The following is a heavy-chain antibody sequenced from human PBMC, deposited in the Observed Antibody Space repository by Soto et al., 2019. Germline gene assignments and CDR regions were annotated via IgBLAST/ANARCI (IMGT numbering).Heavy chain of an antibody. CDR3: ARYRREAVAGYTLDN. D-gene: IGHD6-13*01. CDR2: VYNSGST. V-gene: IGHV4-61*08. Sequence: SETLSLTCTVSGGSISSGDYYWSWIRQPPGKGLEWIGYVYNSGSTNYNPSLKSRVTISEDTSKSQFSLKVNSMTAAGTAVYYCARYRREAVAGYTLDNWGQGILVTVSS. CDR1: GGSISSGDYY. J-gene: IGHJ4*02.